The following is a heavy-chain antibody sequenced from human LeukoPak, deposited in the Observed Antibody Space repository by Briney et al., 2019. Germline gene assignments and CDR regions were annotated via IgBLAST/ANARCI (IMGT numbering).Heavy chain of an antibody. V-gene: IGHV3-23*01. Sequence: GGCLRLSCAAPGFTFSNYVMSWVRKAPGKGLEWVSSISGSGGRTYYADSVKGRFTISRDNSKNTLYLQMNSLRVEDRAVYYCAEEVGNAYPTFDYWGQGTLVTVSS. CDR1: GFTFSNYV. CDR3: AEEVGNAYPTFDY. D-gene: IGHD3-16*01. CDR2: ISGSGGRT. J-gene: IGHJ4*02.